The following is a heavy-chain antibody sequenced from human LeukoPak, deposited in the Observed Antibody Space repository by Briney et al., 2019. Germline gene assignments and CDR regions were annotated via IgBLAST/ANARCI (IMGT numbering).Heavy chain of an antibody. D-gene: IGHD6-13*01. CDR1: GFTFSNYW. V-gene: IGHV3-7*01. Sequence: GGSLRLSCAASGFTFSNYWTSWVRQAPGKGLEWVANIKEDGSEKYYVDSVEGRFTISRDNARNSLYLQMNSLRAEDTAVYYCASGRQLGYWGQGTLVTVSS. CDR3: ASGRQLGY. CDR2: IKEDGSEK. J-gene: IGHJ4*02.